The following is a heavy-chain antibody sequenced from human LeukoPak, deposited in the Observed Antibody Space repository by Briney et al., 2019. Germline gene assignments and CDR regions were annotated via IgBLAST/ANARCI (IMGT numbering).Heavy chain of an antibody. Sequence: GGSLGLSCAASGFTFSSYGMHWVRQAPGKGLEWVAVISYDGSNKYYADSVKGRFTISRDNSKNTLYLQMNSLRAEDTAVYYCASFRVEMATVHYFDYWGQGTLVTVSS. D-gene: IGHD5-24*01. J-gene: IGHJ4*02. V-gene: IGHV3-30*03. CDR3: ASFRVEMATVHYFDY. CDR1: GFTFSSYG. CDR2: ISYDGSNK.